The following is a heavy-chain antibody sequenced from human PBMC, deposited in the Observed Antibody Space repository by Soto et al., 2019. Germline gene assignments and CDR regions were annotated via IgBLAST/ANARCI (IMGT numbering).Heavy chain of an antibody. CDR1: GFTFSSYA. Sequence: GSLRLSCAASGFTFSSYAMSWVRQAPGKGLEWVSTISGSGGRTYYADSVKGRFTISRDNSRNTLYLQMNSLRAEDTAVYYCAKGPEGGYSSYNWFDPWGQGTLVTVSS. V-gene: IGHV3-23*01. CDR2: ISGSGGRT. CDR3: AKGPEGGYSSYNWFDP. D-gene: IGHD3-22*01. J-gene: IGHJ5*02.